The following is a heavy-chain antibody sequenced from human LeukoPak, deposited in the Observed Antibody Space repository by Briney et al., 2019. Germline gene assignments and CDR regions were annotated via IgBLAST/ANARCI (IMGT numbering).Heavy chain of an antibody. CDR2: IRYDGSNK. J-gene: IGHJ5*02. V-gene: IGHV3-30*02. CDR3: AEASSGYDEYNWFDP. CDR1: GFTFSSYG. Sequence: GGSLRLSCAASGFTFSSYGMHWVRQAPGKGLEWVAFIRYDGSNKYYADSVKGRFTISRDNSKNTLYLQMNSLRAEDTAVYYCAEASSGYDEYNWFDPWGQGTLVTVSS. D-gene: IGHD5-12*01.